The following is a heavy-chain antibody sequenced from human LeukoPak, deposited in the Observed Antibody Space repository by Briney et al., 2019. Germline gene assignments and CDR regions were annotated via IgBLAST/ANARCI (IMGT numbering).Heavy chain of an antibody. CDR1: GFIFSPYA. CDR2: ISSEEKTT. Sequence: GGSLRLSCSASGFIFSPYAMHRVRQAPGKGLEYVSSISSEEKTTYYADSVKGRFTISRDNSKNTLYLQMSSLRPEDTAVYYCVKDRWVDHWGQGTLVTVSS. CDR3: VKDRWVDH. D-gene: IGHD6-13*01. J-gene: IGHJ4*02. V-gene: IGHV3-64D*06.